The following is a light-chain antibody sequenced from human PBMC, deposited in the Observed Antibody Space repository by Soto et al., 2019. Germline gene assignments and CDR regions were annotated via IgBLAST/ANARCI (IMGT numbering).Light chain of an antibody. J-gene: IGLJ2*01. CDR3: SSYGSGTTI. V-gene: IGLV2-14*03. CDR2: DVG. CDR1: SSDVGGHNG. Sequence: QSALTQPASVSGSPGQSITFSCTGTSSDVGGHNGVSWYQQYPGKASKLLIYDVGNRPSGVSNRFSASKSGNTASLTISGLLTEDEADYYCSSYGSGTTIFGGGTKLTVL.